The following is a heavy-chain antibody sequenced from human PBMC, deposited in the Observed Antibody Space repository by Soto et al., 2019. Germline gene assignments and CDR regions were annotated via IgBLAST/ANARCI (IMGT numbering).Heavy chain of an antibody. CDR2: ISAYNGNT. CDR3: ARDPPSMTTVTNNWFDP. D-gene: IGHD4-17*01. V-gene: IGHV1-18*01. CDR1: GYTFTSYG. J-gene: IGHJ5*02. Sequence: ASVKVSCQASGYTFTSYGISWVRQAPGQGLEWMGWISAYNGNTNYAQKLQGRVTMTTDTSTSTAYMELRSLRSDDTAVYYCARDPPSMTTVTNNWFDPWGQGTLVTVSS.